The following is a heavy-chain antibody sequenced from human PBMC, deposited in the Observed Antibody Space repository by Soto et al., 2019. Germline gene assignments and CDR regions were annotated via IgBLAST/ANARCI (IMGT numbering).Heavy chain of an antibody. CDR2: MNPNSGNT. CDR3: ARRYYDFWSGPGSYYMDV. J-gene: IGHJ6*03. D-gene: IGHD3-3*01. Sequence: ASVKVSCKASGYTFTSYDINWVRQATGQGLEWMGWMNPNSGNTGYAQKFQGRVTMTRNTSISTAYMELSSLRSEDTAVYYCARRYYDFWSGPGSYYMDVRGKRTKVTVSS. CDR1: GYTFTSYD. V-gene: IGHV1-8*01.